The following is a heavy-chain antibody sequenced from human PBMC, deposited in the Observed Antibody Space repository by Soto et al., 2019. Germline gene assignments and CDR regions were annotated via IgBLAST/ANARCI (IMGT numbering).Heavy chain of an antibody. V-gene: IGHV3-23*01. Sequence: EVQLLESGGGLVQPGGSLRLSCAASGFTFSSYAMSWFRQAPGKGLEWVSAISGSGGSTYYADSVKGRFTISRDNSKNTLYLQMNSLRAEDTAVYYCAKVFQQLVRRSSFDYWGQGTLVTVSS. D-gene: IGHD6-13*01. CDR3: AKVFQQLVRRSSFDY. J-gene: IGHJ4*02. CDR1: GFTFSSYA. CDR2: ISGSGGST.